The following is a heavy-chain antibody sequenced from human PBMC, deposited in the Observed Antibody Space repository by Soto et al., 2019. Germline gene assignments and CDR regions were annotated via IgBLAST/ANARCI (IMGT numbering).Heavy chain of an antibody. CDR2: IYYSGST. J-gene: IGHJ6*02. D-gene: IGHD3-10*01. V-gene: IGHV4-61*01. CDR1: GGSVSSGSYY. CDR3: ARDFTGRDYYYYYGMDV. Sequence: SETLSLTCTVSGGSVSSGSYYWSWIRQPPGKGLEWIGYIYYSGSTNYNPSLKSRVTISVDTSKNQFSLKLSSVTAADTAVYYCARDFTGRDYYYYYGMDVWGQGTTVTVSS.